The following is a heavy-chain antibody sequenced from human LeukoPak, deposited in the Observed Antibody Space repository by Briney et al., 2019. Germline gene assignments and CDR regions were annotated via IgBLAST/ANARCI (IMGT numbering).Heavy chain of an antibody. J-gene: IGHJ5*02. Sequence: ASVKVSCNASGYTFTSYDINWVRQATGQGLEWMGWMNPNSGNTGYAQKFQGRVTMTRNTSISTAYMELSSLRSEDTAVYYCARSWSWNNWFDPWGQGTLVTVSS. CDR3: ARSWSWNNWFDP. D-gene: IGHD2-8*02. V-gene: IGHV1-8*01. CDR2: MNPNSGNT. CDR1: GYTFTSYD.